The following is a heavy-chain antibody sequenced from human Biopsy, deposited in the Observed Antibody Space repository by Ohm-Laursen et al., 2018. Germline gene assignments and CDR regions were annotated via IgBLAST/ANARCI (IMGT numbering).Heavy chain of an antibody. J-gene: IGHJ4*02. D-gene: IGHD2-15*01. Sequence: SDTLSLTWVVSGGSISSFYWTWIRQPPGKGPEWIGDISDSGGTNYKPSLKSRVIISVDTSKNQFSLNLSSVTAADTAVYYCARRGSGGRSFDHWGQGTLVTVSS. CDR3: ARRGSGGRSFDH. CDR1: GGSISSFY. V-gene: IGHV4-59*08. CDR2: ISDSGGT.